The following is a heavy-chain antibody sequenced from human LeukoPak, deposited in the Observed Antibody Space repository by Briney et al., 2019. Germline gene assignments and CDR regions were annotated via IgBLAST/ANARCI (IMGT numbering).Heavy chain of an antibody. D-gene: IGHD6-13*01. Sequence: GRSLRLSCAASGFTFSSYGMHWVRQAPGKGLEWVAVISYDGSNKYYADSVKGRFTISRDNSKNTLYLQMNSLRAEDTAVYYCAKPEGAGADTYFDYWGQGTLVTVSS. CDR2: ISYDGSNK. CDR3: AKPEGAGADTYFDY. CDR1: GFTFSSYG. J-gene: IGHJ4*02. V-gene: IGHV3-30*18.